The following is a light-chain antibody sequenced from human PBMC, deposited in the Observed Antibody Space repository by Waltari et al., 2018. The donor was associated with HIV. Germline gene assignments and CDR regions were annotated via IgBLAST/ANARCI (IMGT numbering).Light chain of an antibody. Sequence: DIVMTESPFSLPVTPGEPASIPCMSSKILLHSNGYNYLDWYLQKPGQSPQLLIYLGSNRASGVPDRFSGSGSGTDFTLKISRVEAEDVGVYYCMQALQTPLTFGGGTKVEIK. J-gene: IGKJ4*01. CDR1: KILLHSNGYNY. CDR3: MQALQTPLT. V-gene: IGKV2-28*01. CDR2: LGS.